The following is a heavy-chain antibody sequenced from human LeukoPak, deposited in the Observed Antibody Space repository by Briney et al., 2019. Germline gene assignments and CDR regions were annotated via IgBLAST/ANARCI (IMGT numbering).Heavy chain of an antibody. CDR1: GYTFTASH. Sequence: ASVKVTSHAAGYTFTASHIHRVPQAPGQGLEWMGWINPNTGATNYAQKFQGRVTMTRDTPTTTAYMELRRPRSDDTAVFFCARAVRELTITYHWFDHWGQGTLVTVSS. V-gene: IGHV1-2*02. CDR2: INPNTGAT. J-gene: IGHJ5*02. CDR3: ARAVRELTITYHWFDH. D-gene: IGHD3-10*02.